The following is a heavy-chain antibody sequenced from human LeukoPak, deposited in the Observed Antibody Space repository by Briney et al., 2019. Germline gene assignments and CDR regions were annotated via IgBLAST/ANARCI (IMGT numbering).Heavy chain of an antibody. Sequence: SETLSLTCTVSGGSISSYYWSWIRQPRGKGLEWIGCINYSGNTNYNPSLKSRVTISVDTSKNQFSLKLSSVTAADTAVYYCARDRWFDPWGQGTLVTVSS. V-gene: IGHV4-59*01. CDR3: ARDRWFDP. CDR1: GGSISSYY. CDR2: INYSGNT. J-gene: IGHJ5*02.